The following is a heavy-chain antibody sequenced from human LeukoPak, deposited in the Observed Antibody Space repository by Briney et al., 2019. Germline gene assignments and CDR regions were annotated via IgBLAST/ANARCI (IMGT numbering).Heavy chain of an antibody. CDR3: ATLAGAYCY. Sequence: SETLSLTCAVYGGSFSGYYWSWIRPPPQKGLECIGEINHSGSTNYNPSLKSRVTISVDTSKNQFSLKLSSVTAADTAVYYCATLAGAYCYWGQGTLVTVSS. V-gene: IGHV4-34*01. CDR2: INHSGST. J-gene: IGHJ4*02. CDR1: GGSFSGYY. D-gene: IGHD2-15*01.